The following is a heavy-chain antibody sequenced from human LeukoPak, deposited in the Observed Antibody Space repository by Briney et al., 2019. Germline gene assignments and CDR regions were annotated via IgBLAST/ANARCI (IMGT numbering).Heavy chain of an antibody. V-gene: IGHV1-69*06. D-gene: IGHD2-15*01. J-gene: IGHJ6*04. CDR1: GGTFSSYA. CDR3: ARGTLGYCSGGSCQTGGYYYYGMDV. CDR2: IIPIFGTA. Sequence: ASVKVSCKASGGTFSSYAISWVRQAPGQGLEWMGGIIPIFGTANYAQKFQGRVTITADKSTSTAYMELSSLRSEDTAVYYCARGTLGYCSGGSCQTGGYYYYGMDVWGKGTTVTVSS.